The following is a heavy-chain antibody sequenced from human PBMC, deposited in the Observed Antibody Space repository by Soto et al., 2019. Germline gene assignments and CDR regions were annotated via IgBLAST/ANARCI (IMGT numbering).Heavy chain of an antibody. CDR1: GCSIRNYF. Sequence: SETLSLACAVSGCSIRNYFWTWIRQPPGKGLEWIGYIHYSGTTSFFPSYNPSLRSRVTISEDTSKNQFSLKLLSVTTADTAVYFCAAGEASSRNLAPYYLDFWGQGTLVTVSS. CDR2: IHYSGTT. J-gene: IGHJ4*02. D-gene: IGHD6-13*01. V-gene: IGHV4-59*01. CDR3: AAGEASSRNLAPYYLDF.